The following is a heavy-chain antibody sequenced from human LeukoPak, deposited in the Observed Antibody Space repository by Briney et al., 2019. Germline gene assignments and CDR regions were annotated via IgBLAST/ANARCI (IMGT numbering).Heavy chain of an antibody. CDR2: ITASGANT. CDR3: ARRYCSGGSCYYGY. J-gene: IGHJ4*02. CDR1: GFTFSTYA. V-gene: IGHV3-23*01. Sequence: SGGSLRLSCAASGFTFSTYAMSWVRQAPGKGLEWVSAITASGANTYYADSVKGRFTISRDNSKNTLYLQMNSLRAEDTAVYYCARRYCSGGSCYYGYWGQGTLVTVSS. D-gene: IGHD2-15*01.